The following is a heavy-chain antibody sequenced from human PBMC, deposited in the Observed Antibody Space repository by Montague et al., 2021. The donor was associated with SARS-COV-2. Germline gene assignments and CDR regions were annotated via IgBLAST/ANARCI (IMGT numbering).Heavy chain of an antibody. CDR1: GGPIRSGSYY. Sequence: TRSLTCTVSGGPIRSGSYYWSWIRQPAGKGLEWIGRIYSSGSTNYNPSLKSRVTMSVDTSKNQFSLKVSSVTAADTAVYCCARDYGDYSYYYGLDVWGQGTTVTVSS. CDR3: ARDYGDYSYYYGLDV. V-gene: IGHV4-61*02. CDR2: IYSSGST. D-gene: IGHD4-17*01. J-gene: IGHJ6*02.